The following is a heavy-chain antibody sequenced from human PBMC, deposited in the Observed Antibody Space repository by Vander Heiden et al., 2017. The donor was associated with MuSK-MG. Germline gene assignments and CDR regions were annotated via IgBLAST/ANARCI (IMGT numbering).Heavy chain of an antibody. D-gene: IGHD5-18*01. CDR2: VYPDDSET. CDR3: ARLRRQYSYGDYYYYGLDV. J-gene: IGHJ6*02. CDR1: GYSFTNYW. V-gene: IGHV5-51*01. Sequence: EVQLVQSGAEVKRPGESLSISCKASGYSFTNYWIAWVRQMPGRGLEWMGIVYPDDSETKYSPSFQGQVTISADRSNDIAYLEWRSLTASDTAMYYCARLRRQYSYGDYYYYGLDVWCQGTTVTVSS.